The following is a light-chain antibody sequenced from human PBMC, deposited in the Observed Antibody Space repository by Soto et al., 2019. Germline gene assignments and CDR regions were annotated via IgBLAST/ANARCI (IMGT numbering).Light chain of an antibody. V-gene: IGKV3-15*01. J-gene: IGKJ1*01. Sequence: EIVMTQSPATLSVSPGERATLSCRASQSVSTNLAWYQQKPGQAPRLLIYAASSGATGIPARFSGSGSGTQFTLTIASLQSEDFAVFYCQQYDNWPRTFGQGTKVDI. CDR2: AAS. CDR3: QQYDNWPRT. CDR1: QSVSTN.